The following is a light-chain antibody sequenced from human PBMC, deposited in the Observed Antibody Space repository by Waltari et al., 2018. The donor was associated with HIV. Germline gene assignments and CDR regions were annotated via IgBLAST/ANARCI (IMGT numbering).Light chain of an antibody. CDR3: QQYGSSPLT. CDR2: DAS. Sequence: EIVLTQSPATLSLSPGERATLSCRASQSVSSYLAWYQQKPGQAPRLLIYDASNRATGIPARFSGGGSWTDFTLTISSLEPEDFAVYYCQQYGSSPLTFGGGTKVDIK. J-gene: IGKJ4*01. CDR1: QSVSSY. V-gene: IGKV3-11*01.